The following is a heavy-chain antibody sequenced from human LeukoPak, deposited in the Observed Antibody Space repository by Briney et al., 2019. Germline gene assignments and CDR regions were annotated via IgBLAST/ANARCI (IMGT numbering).Heavy chain of an antibody. D-gene: IGHD6-19*01. CDR2: ISYSVST. V-gene: IGHV4-59*01. CDR1: GGSISNYY. Sequence: SETLSLTCTVSGGSISNYYWSWIRQAPGKGLEWIGYISYSVSTNYNPSLKSRITISVDTSKNQFSLKLSPLTAADTAVYYCAREAYSSGKTLGFDYWGQGTLVTVSS. CDR3: AREAYSSGKTLGFDY. J-gene: IGHJ4*02.